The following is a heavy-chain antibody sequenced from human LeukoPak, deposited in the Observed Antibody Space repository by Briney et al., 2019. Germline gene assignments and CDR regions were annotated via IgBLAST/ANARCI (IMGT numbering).Heavy chain of an antibody. CDR3: ARDRGGSYSAIDY. CDR2: ISSSSSTI. J-gene: IGHJ4*02. Sequence: GGSLRLSCAASGFTFSSYSMNWVRQAPGKGLEWVSFISSSSSTIYYADSVKGRFTISRDNAKSSLYLQMNSLRAEDTAVYYCARDRGGSYSAIDYWGQGTLVTVSS. CDR1: GFTFSSYS. D-gene: IGHD1-26*01. V-gene: IGHV3-48*04.